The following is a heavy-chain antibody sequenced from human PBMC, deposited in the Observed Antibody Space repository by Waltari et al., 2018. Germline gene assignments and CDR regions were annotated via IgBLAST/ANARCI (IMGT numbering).Heavy chain of an antibody. Sequence: QVQLVESGGGVVQPGRSLRLSCAAPGFTFSSYGMHWVRQAPGKGLEWVAVIWYDGSNKYYADSVKGRFTISRDNSKNTRYLQMNSLRAEDTAVYYCARDQRGNYDYVWGSYRPPTLGYWGQGTLVTVSS. CDR2: IWYDGSNK. J-gene: IGHJ4*02. CDR3: ARDQRGNYDYVWGSYRPPTLGY. D-gene: IGHD3-16*02. V-gene: IGHV3-33*01. CDR1: GFTFSSYG.